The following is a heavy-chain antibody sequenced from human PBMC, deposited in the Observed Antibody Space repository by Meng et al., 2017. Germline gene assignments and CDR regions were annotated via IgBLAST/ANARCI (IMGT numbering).Heavy chain of an antibody. CDR1: GVTLSSYA. D-gene: IGHD3-16*01. J-gene: IGHJ4*02. V-gene: IGHV3-30*01. CDR3: ARDRSMGGASDDY. CDR2: ISYDGSNK. Sequence: VQVVESGGGVVQPGRRLRVPCASSGVTLSSYAIPWVRQDPGKGLEWVAVISYDGSNKYYADSVKGRFTISRDNSKNTLYLQMNSLRAEDMAVYYCARDRSMGGASDDYWGQGTLVTVSS.